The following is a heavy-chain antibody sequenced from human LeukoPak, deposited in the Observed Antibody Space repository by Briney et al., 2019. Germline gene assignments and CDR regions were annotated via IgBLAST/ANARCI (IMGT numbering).Heavy chain of an antibody. Sequence: PGGSLRLSRAASEFTLSSYWMHWVRQTPGKGLVWVSRISRDGTDTIYADSVKGRFTISRDNAKNTLYLQMNSLRAEDTAVYYCARDGDAYNFDYWGQGTLVTVSS. V-gene: IGHV3-74*01. J-gene: IGHJ4*02. CDR2: ISRDGTDT. CDR3: ARDGDAYNFDY. CDR1: EFTLSSYW. D-gene: IGHD5-24*01.